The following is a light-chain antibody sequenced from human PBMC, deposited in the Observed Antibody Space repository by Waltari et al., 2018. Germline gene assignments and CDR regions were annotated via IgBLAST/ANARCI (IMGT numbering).Light chain of an antibody. CDR1: SGHSSNI. V-gene: IGLV4-69*01. CDR3: QTGGHGTWV. Sequence: QLVLTHSPSASASPGASVTLTCTLSSGHSSNIVAWHQQQPEKGPRYLMKVNSDGSTSKGDEIPDRFSGSSAGAERYLTISILQSEDEADYYCQTGGHGTWVFGGGTKLTVL. CDR2: VNSDGST. J-gene: IGLJ3*02.